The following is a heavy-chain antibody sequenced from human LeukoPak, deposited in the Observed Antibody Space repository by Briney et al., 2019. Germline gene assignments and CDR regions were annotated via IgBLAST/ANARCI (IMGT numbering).Heavy chain of an antibody. CDR3: ARDLRNYGFYYFDY. Sequence: SQTLSLTCTVSGGSISSGGYYWSWIRQPPGKGLEWIGYIYHSGSTYYNPSLKSRVTISVDRSKNQFSLKLSSVTAADTAVYYCARDLRNYGFYYFDYWGQGTLVTVSS. J-gene: IGHJ4*02. V-gene: IGHV4-30-2*01. D-gene: IGHD4-11*01. CDR1: GGSISSGGYY. CDR2: IYHSGST.